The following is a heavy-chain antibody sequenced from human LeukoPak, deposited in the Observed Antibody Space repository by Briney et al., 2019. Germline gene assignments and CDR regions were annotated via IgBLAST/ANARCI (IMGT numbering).Heavy chain of an antibody. V-gene: IGHV3-23*01. J-gene: IGHJ4*02. CDR3: AKLDYYDTH. Sequence: PGGSLRLSCAASGFTFSSYAMSWVRQAPGKGLEWVSSITGSSASTYYAGSVKGRFTISRDNSKNTLCLQMNSLRAEDMAVYFCAKLDYYDTHWGQGTLVTVSS. CDR2: ITGSSAST. CDR1: GFTFSSYA. D-gene: IGHD3-22*01.